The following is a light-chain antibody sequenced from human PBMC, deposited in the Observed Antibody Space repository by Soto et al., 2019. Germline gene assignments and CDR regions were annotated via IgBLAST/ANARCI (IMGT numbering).Light chain of an antibody. J-gene: IGLJ2*01. CDR3: CSYAGSLV. Sequence: QSALTQPASVSGSPGQSITISCTGTSSDVGSYNLVSWYQHHPGKAPKLMIYEDTKRPSGVSNRFSGSKSGNTASLTISGLQAEDEAEYYCCSYAGSLVFGGGTKLTVL. CDR1: SSDVGSYNL. CDR2: EDT. V-gene: IGLV2-23*01.